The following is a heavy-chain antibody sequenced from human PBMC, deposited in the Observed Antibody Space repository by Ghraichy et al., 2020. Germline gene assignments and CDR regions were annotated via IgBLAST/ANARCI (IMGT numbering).Heavy chain of an antibody. CDR2: INHSGST. CDR1: GGSFSGYY. J-gene: IGHJ4*02. CDR3: ARGRRQYSYGSGQFDY. Sequence: SETLSLTCAVYGGSFSGYYWSWIRQPPGKGLEWIGEINHSGSTNYNPSLKSRVTISVDTSKNQFSLKLSSVTAADTAVYYCARGRRQYSYGSGQFDYWGQGTLVTVSS. V-gene: IGHV4-34*01. D-gene: IGHD5-18*01.